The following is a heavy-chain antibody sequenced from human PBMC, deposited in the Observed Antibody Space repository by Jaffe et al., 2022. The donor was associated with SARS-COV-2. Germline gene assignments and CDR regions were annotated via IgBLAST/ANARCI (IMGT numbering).Heavy chain of an antibody. J-gene: IGHJ6*02. V-gene: IGHV4-4*02. D-gene: IGHD3-16*02. Sequence: QVQLQESGPGLVKPSGTLSLTCAVSGGSISSSNWWSWVRQPPGKGLEWIGEIYHSGSTNYNPSLKSRVTISVDKSKNQFSLKLSSVTAADTAVYYCARFPYYDYVWGSYRHTYYYYGMDVWGQGTTVTVSS. CDR1: GGSISSSNW. CDR2: IYHSGST. CDR3: ARFPYYDYVWGSYRHTYYYYGMDV.